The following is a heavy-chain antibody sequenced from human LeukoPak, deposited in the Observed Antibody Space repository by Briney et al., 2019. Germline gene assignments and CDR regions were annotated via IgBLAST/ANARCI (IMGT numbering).Heavy chain of an antibody. CDR2: INPNSGT. CDR3: TRQLSQHLINWFDP. Sequence: GASVKVSCKASGYTFTGYYMHWVRQAPGRGLEWMGWINPNSGTNYAQTFQDRVTMTRDTSISTAYMDLSRLTSDDTAVYYCTRQLSQHLINWFDPWGQGTLVTVSS. V-gene: IGHV1-2*02. J-gene: IGHJ5*02. D-gene: IGHD6-13*01. CDR1: GYTFTGYY.